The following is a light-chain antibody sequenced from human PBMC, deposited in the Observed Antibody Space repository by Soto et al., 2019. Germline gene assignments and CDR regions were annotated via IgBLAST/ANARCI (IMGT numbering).Light chain of an antibody. CDR1: QNINNW. V-gene: IGKV1-5*01. CDR3: QYMRS. J-gene: IGKJ4*02. Sequence: DIQMTQSPSTLSASVGDRVTITCRASQNINNWIAWYQQKPGKAPKFLIYDASTLESGVPSRFSGSGFGTEFSLSIRRLQLEDCGRYYCQYMRSCGEGTEVEIK. CDR2: DAS.